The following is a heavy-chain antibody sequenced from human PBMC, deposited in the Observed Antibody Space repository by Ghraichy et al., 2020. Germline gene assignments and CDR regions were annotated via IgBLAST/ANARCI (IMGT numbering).Heavy chain of an antibody. V-gene: IGHV4-4*07. Sequence: SETLSLTCTVSGGSITDYYWSWIRQPAGKGLEWIGRIYSTGSTNYNPSHKTRVSMSVDTSKNHFSLTFRSVTAADTAVYYCARSYTTGYSGYNWIGPWGQGTRVTVTA. CDR2: IYSTGST. CDR3: ARSYTTGYSGYNWIGP. J-gene: IGHJ5*02. D-gene: IGHD6-25*01. CDR1: GGSITDYY.